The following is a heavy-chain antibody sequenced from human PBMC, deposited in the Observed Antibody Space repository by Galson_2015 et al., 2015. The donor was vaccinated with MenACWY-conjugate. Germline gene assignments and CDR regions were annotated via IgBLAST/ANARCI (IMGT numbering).Heavy chain of an antibody. Sequence: SLRLSCAASGFTFSTYWMSWVRQAPGKGLEWVANIKEDGSDKYYVDSMRGRFTISRDNAKNSLYLQMNSLRAEDTSLYFCAKNLRNVAGYGYGMDVWGQGTTVTVSS. CDR1: GFTFSTYW. CDR3: AKNLRNVAGYGYGMDV. D-gene: IGHD6-19*01. J-gene: IGHJ6*02. CDR2: IKEDGSDK. V-gene: IGHV3-7*01.